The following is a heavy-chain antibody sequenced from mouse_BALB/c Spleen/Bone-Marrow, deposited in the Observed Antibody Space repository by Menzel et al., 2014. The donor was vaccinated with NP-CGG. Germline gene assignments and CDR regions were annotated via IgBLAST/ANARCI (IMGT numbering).Heavy chain of an antibody. CDR2: IYPGDGDT. V-gene: IGHV1-87*01. CDR1: GYTFTSYW. CDR3: ARNYYYGSSWSAMDY. Sequence: VQLVESGAELARPGASVKLSCKASGYTFTSYWMQWVKQRPGQGLEWIGAIYPGDGDTRNTQKFKGKATLTADNSSSTAYMQLSSLASEDSAVYYCARNYYYGSSWSAMDYWGQGTSVTVSS. D-gene: IGHD1-1*01. J-gene: IGHJ4*01.